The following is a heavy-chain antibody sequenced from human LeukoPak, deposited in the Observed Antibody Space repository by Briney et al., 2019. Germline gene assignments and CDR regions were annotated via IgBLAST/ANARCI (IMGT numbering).Heavy chain of an antibody. Sequence: ASVKVSCKASGYTFTGYYMHWVRQAPGQGLEWMGWINPNSGGTNYAQKFQGRVTMTRDTSTSTAYMELSRLRSDDTAVYYCAASQSYCGGDCYSGDAFDIWGQGTMVTVSS. CDR1: GYTFTGYY. CDR3: AASQSYCGGDCYSGDAFDI. CDR2: INPNSGGT. D-gene: IGHD2-21*01. J-gene: IGHJ3*02. V-gene: IGHV1-2*02.